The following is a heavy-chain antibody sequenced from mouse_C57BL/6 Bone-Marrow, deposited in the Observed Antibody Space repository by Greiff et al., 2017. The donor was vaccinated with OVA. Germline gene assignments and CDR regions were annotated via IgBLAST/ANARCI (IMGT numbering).Heavy chain of an antibody. J-gene: IGHJ2*01. Sequence: QVQLQQPGAELVRPGTSVKLSCKASGYTFTSYWMHWVKQRPGQGLEWIGVIDPSDSYTNYNQKFKGKATLTVDTSSSTAYMQLSSLTSEDSAVYYCARGCITTVVATPYFDYWGQGTTLTVSS. CDR1: GYTFTSYW. D-gene: IGHD1-1*01. V-gene: IGHV1-59*01. CDR2: IDPSDSYT. CDR3: ARGCITTVVATPYFDY.